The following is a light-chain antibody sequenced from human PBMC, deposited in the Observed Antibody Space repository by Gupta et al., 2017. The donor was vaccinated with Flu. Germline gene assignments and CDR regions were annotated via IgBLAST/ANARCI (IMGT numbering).Light chain of an antibody. V-gene: IGKV2-28*01. J-gene: IGKJ2*01. CDR3: MQALQTPYT. Sequence: IVMIQSPLSLPVTPGETASISCKSSQSLLLSDGYDYLAWFLQKPGQSPHLLIHMGSSRASGVPDRFSGSGSGTNFTLKLSRVEAEDVGVYYCMQALQTPYTFGQGTKLDIK. CDR1: QSLLLSDGYDY. CDR2: MGS.